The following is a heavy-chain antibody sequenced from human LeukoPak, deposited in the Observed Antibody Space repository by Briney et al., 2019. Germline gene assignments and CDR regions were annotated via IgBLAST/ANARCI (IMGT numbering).Heavy chain of an antibody. Sequence: SETLSLTCNVSGDSITSTYYWGWIRQPPGKGLEWIGSISHSGNTYYNPSLKSRVTISVDTSKNHFSLNLSAVTAADTAVYYCARHLTDIVVVVAATLAFDIWGQGTMVTVSS. CDR3: ARHLTDIVVVVAATLAFDI. CDR1: GDSITSTYY. V-gene: IGHV4-38-2*02. D-gene: IGHD2-15*01. CDR2: ISHSGNT. J-gene: IGHJ3*02.